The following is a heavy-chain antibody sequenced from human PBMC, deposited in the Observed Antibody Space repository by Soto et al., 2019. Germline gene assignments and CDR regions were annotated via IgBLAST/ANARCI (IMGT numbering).Heavy chain of an antibody. CDR3: ASDRDSERLST. CDR1: GYTFSTYA. CDR2: IRVYNGKT. J-gene: IGHJ5*02. V-gene: IGHV1-18*01. D-gene: IGHD3-3*01. Sequence: GSVKGSCKASGYTFSTYAFSWVRQAPGQGRECMVWIRVYNGKTEYAQKLQGRVTLTTDTSTSTAYMELRSLTYDDTAVYYFASDRDSERLSTWGQGTLVTVYS.